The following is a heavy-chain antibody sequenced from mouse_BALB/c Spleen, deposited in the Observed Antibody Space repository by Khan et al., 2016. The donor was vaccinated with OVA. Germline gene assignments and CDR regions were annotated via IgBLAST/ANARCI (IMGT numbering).Heavy chain of an antibody. Sequence: VQLKQSGPDLVKPGASVKISCKASGYSFTLYYMTWVKQSHGKSLEWIGRVIPNTGGSDYNQEFKGKAILTVDKSSNTAYMELHSLTSEDSAVNYCARGDDFFAYWGQGTLVTVSA. V-gene: IGHV1-26*01. J-gene: IGHJ3*01. D-gene: IGHD2-12*01. CDR2: VIPNTGGS. CDR1: GYSFTLYY. CDR3: ARGDDFFAY.